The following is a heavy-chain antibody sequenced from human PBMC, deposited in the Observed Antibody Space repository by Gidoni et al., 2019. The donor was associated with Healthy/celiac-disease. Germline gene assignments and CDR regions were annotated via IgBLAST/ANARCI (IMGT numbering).Heavy chain of an antibody. J-gene: IGHJ5*02. CDR3: ARGYYDSSLEHSNWFDP. Sequence: QLQLHESGPVLVTPSSTLSLTCTVSGGSISSYYWSWIRQPPGKGREWIGYISYSGITNYNPSLKSRVTISVDTSKNHVSLKLSAVTAADTAVYYCARGYYDSSLEHSNWFDPWGQGTLVTVSS. V-gene: IGHV4-59*01. CDR2: ISYSGIT. D-gene: IGHD3-9*01. CDR1: GGSISSYY.